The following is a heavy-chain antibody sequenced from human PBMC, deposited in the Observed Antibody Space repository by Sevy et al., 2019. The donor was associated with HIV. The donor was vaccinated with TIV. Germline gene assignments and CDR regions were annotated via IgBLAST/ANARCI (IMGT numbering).Heavy chain of an antibody. CDR3: AREGCSRPHDY. J-gene: IGHJ4*02. D-gene: IGHD2-2*01. Sequence: GGSLRLSCAVSGFNFNRYSMSWVRQAPGNGLEWVSTLSFGCGKINYADSVKGRFIISRDDSENTLYLQMNSLRAEDTAVYYCAREGCSRPHDYWGQGTLVTVSS. CDR1: GFNFNRYS. V-gene: IGHV3-23*01. CDR2: LSFGCGKI.